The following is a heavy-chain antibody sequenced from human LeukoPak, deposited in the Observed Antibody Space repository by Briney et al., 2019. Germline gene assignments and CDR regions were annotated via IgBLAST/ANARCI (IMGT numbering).Heavy chain of an antibody. D-gene: IGHD3-16*01. V-gene: IGHV3-30*02. CDR3: AKQNARGGTYEPVTV. J-gene: IGHJ4*02. Sequence: GGSLRLSCAAAGFTFSNYGMHWVRQAPGMGLEWVAFIQFDGGNRFYADSVKGRFTISRDNSMNTLSLQMNSLRVEDTAVYYCAKQNARGGTYEPVTVWGQAALVTVSS. CDR1: GFTFSNYG. CDR2: IQFDGGNR.